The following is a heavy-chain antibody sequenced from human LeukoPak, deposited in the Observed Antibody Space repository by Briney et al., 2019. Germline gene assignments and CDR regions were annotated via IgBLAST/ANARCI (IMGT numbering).Heavy chain of an antibody. CDR1: GFTFSTYS. CDR3: AKSGKTTAVAGFDS. Sequence: GGSLRLSCAASGFTFSTYSMTWVRQAPGKGLEWVSSISGGGINTYYADSVKGRFNISRDNSKNTLYLQMNSLRAEDTAVFYCAKSGKTTAVAGFDSWGQGTLVTVSS. CDR2: ISGGGINT. J-gene: IGHJ4*02. D-gene: IGHD6-19*01. V-gene: IGHV3-23*01.